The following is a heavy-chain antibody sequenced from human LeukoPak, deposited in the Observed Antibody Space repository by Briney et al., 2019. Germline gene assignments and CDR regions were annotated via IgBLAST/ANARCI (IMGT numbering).Heavy chain of an antibody. CDR3: AKDRSGDCSGGSCYEYDY. CDR1: GFTFSSYA. CDR2: ISDSGGST. V-gene: IGHV3-23*01. Sequence: ARSLRLSCAASGFTFSSYAMSWVRQAPGKGLEWVSGISDSGGSTYYADSVKGRFNISRDNSKSTVYLQMNSLRVEDTAVYYCAKDRSGDCSGGSCYEYDYWGQGTLVTVSS. J-gene: IGHJ4*02. D-gene: IGHD2-15*01.